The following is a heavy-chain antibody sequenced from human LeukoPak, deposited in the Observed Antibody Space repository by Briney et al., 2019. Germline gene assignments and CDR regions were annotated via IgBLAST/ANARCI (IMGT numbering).Heavy chain of an antibody. CDR3: AREKIEDDDSSGYPSY. Sequence: ASVKVSCKASGYTFTGYYMHWVRQAPGQGLEWMGWINPNSGGTNYAQKFQGRVTMTRDTSISTAYMELSRLRSDDTAVYYCAREKIEDDDSSGYPSYWGQGTLVTVSS. CDR2: INPNSGGT. V-gene: IGHV1-2*02. J-gene: IGHJ4*02. D-gene: IGHD3-22*01. CDR1: GYTFTGYY.